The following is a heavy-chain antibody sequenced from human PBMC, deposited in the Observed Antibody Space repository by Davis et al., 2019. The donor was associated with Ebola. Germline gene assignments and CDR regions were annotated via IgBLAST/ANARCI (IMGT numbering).Heavy chain of an antibody. J-gene: IGHJ3*02. CDR2: ISAYNGNT. D-gene: IGHD3-3*01. V-gene: IGHV1-18*04. Sequence: ASVKVSCKASGYTFTGYYMHWVRQAPGQGLEWMGWISAYNGNTNYAQKLQGRVTMTTDTSTSTAYMELRSLRSDDTAVYYCAADRGYDFWSGYYFDAFDIWGQGTMVTVSS. CDR3: AADRGYDFWSGYYFDAFDI. CDR1: GYTFTGYY.